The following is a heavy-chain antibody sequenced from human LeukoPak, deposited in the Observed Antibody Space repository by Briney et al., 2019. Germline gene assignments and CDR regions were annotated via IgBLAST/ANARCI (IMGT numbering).Heavy chain of an antibody. V-gene: IGHV3-53*01. CDR2: IYSGGST. J-gene: IGHJ6*02. CDR1: GFTFNTYA. Sequence: GGSLRLSCVASGFTFNTYAIHWVRQAPGKWLEWVSVIYSGGSTYYADSVKGRFTISRDNSKNTLYLQMNSLRAEDTAVYYCARTLSDGGYYYGMDVWGQGTTVTVSS. D-gene: IGHD2-21*02. CDR3: ARTLSDGGYYYGMDV.